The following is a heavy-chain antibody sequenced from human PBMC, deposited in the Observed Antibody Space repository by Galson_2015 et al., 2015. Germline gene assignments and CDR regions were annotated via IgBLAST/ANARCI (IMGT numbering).Heavy chain of an antibody. CDR2: IYHSGST. V-gene: IGHV4-4*02. CDR1: GGSISSSNW. CDR3: ASTHLTGYYVDY. D-gene: IGHD3-9*01. J-gene: IGHJ4*02. Sequence: ETLSLTCAVSGGSISSSNWWSWVRQPPGKGLEWIVEIYHSGSTNYNPSLKSRVTISVDKSKNQFSLKLSSVTAADTAVYYCASTHLTGYYVDYWGQGTLVTVSS.